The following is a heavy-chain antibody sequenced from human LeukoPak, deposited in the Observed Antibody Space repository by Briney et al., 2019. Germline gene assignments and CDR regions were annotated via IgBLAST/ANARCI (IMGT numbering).Heavy chain of an antibody. CDR3: AICGAAVTTHFSH. D-gene: IGHD4-17*01. CDR2: ISASDGTT. Sequence: ASVKVSCKTSGYTFSNYGITWARQAPGQGLEWMGWISASDGTTNYAQKVQGRVTMTTDTSTSTAYMGLRSLRSDDTAVYYCAICGAAVTTHFSHWGQGTLVTVSS. J-gene: IGHJ4*02. V-gene: IGHV1-18*01. CDR1: GYTFSNYG.